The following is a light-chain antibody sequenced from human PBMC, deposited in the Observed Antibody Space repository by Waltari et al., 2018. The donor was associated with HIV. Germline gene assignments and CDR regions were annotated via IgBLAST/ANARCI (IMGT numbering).Light chain of an antibody. CDR1: SSNIGSKY. CDR3: AAWDDNLSGFWV. J-gene: IGLJ3*02. Sequence: QSVLTQPPSASGTPGQRVTISCSGSSSNIGSKYVYWYQRLPGTAPKLLIYRNNQWPSGVPDRFSGSKSGTSASLAISGLRSEDEADYYCAAWDDNLSGFWVFGGGTKLTVV. CDR2: RNN. V-gene: IGLV1-47*01.